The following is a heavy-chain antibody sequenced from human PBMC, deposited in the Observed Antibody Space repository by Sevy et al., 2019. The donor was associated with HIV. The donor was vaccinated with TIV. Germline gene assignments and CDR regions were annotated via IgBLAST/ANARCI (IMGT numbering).Heavy chain of an antibody. CDR3: TTGGSILQH. V-gene: IGHV3-15*01. CDR2: IKSKTEGVTT. CDR1: GFTFSNVW. Sequence: GGSLRLSCAASGFTFSNVWMSWVRQAPGKGLEWVGHIKSKTEGVTTDYAAPVKGRFTISRDDSRNTLDLQMNSLKAEDTALYYCTTGGSILQHWGQGTLVTVSS. D-gene: IGHD3-16*01. J-gene: IGHJ4*02.